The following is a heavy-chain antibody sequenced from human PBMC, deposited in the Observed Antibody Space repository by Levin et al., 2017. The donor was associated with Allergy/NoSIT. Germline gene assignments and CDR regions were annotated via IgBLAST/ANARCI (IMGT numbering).Heavy chain of an antibody. D-gene: IGHD2-15*01. CDR3: ARDRNKAGAYYIGGRCPLNAFDV. Sequence: ASVKVSCKASGYTFAMYGVGWVRQAPGQGLEWVGWITPYSGTADYAQKFQDRVTMTTDTSTSTVYMELRSLRSDDTAMYYCARDRNKAGAYYIGGRCPLNAFDVWGQGTMVSVSS. V-gene: IGHV1-18*01. CDR1: GYTFAMYG. J-gene: IGHJ3*01. CDR2: ITPYSGTA.